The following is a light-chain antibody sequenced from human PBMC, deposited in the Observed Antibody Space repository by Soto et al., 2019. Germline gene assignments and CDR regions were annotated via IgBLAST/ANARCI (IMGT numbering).Light chain of an antibody. Sequence: DIQMTQSPSSVSASVGDRLTITCRASQSISSWLAWYQQKPGKAPKLLIYDASSLESGVPSRFSGSGSGTEFTLTISSLQPDDFATYYCQQYNSYSPLTFGGGTKVDIK. J-gene: IGKJ4*01. V-gene: IGKV1-5*01. CDR3: QQYNSYSPLT. CDR1: QSISSW. CDR2: DAS.